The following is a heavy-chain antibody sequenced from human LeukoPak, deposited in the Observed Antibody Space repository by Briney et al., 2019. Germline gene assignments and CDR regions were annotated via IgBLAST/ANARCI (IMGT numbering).Heavy chain of an antibody. CDR3: ARGGDYGSPAEY. CDR2: INHSGST. CDR1: GGSFSGYS. D-gene: IGHD6-13*01. J-gene: IGHJ4*02. Sequence: SETLSLTCAVYGGSFSGYSWSWIRQPPGKGLEWIGEINHSGSTNYNPSLKSRVTISVDTSKNQFSLKLSSVTAADSAVYYCARGGDYGSPAEYWGQGTLVTASS. V-gene: IGHV4-34*01.